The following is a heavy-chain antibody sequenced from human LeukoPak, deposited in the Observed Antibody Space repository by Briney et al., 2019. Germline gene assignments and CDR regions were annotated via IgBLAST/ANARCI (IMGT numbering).Heavy chain of an antibody. CDR3: ARLTQGKNWFDP. Sequence: PSETLSLTCAVSGYSINSAYYWGWIRQPPGKGLEWIASMYHSGITYYNSSLKSRATISVDTSKNQFSLKLNSVTAADTSVYYCARLTQGKNWFDPWGHGTLVTVSS. D-gene: IGHD3-10*01. J-gene: IGHJ5*02. CDR2: MYHSGIT. CDR1: GYSINSAYY. V-gene: IGHV4-38-2*01.